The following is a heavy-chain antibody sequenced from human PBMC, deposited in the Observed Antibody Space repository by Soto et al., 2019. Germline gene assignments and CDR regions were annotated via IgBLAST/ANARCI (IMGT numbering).Heavy chain of an antibody. J-gene: IGHJ6*04. D-gene: IGHD2-15*01. Sequence: QVQVVQSGAEVKKPGASVKISCKASGYTFSTHAMHWVRQAPGQSLEWMGWINGGTGQTKHSHRFQDRVSITRDTSRRQPYMRWASLRSKDTVFVYCAGGKGREKTYSSSVLTTGAKGTTFTVPS. V-gene: IGHV1-3*01. CDR3: AGGKGREKTYSSSVLTT. CDR1: GYTFSTHA. CDR2: INGGTGQT.